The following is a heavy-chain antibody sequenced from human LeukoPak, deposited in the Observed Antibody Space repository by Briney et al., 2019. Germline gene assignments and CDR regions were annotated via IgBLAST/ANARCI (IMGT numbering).Heavy chain of an antibody. V-gene: IGHV4-34*01. D-gene: IGHD3-10*01. CDR3: ARAFRRMVRHPFDY. Sequence: SETLSLTCAVYGGSFSGYYWSWIRQPPGKGLEWIGEINHSGSTNYNPSLESRVTISVDTSKNQFSLKLSSVTAADTAVYYCARAFRRMVRHPFDYWGQGTLVTVSS. J-gene: IGHJ4*02. CDR2: INHSGST. CDR1: GGSFSGYY.